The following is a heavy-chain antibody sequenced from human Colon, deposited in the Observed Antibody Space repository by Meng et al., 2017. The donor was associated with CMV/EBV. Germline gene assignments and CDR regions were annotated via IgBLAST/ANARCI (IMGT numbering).Heavy chain of an antibody. CDR3: ARDGAPVITHINGFNP. CDR1: GFTFSSYS. D-gene: IGHD4-23*01. V-gene: IGHV3-21*04. J-gene: IGHJ5*02. CDR2: ISSSSSSI. Sequence: GSLRLSCAASGFTFSSYSLNWVRQAPGKGLEWVSSISSSSSSIYYADSVKGRFTISRDNAKSSLYLQMNSLRSEETAVYYCARDGAPVITHINGFNPWGQGTLV.